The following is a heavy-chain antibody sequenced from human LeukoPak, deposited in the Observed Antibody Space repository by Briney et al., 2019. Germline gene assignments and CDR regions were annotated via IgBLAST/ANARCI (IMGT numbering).Heavy chain of an antibody. V-gene: IGHV3-53*05. Sequence: GGSLRLSCAASGLTVSSNCMSWVRQAPGKGLEWVSFIYSGGNTYYADSVKGRFTISRDNSKNTLYLQMNSLRAEDTAVYYCATRASYYYYYYMDVWGKGTTVTISS. J-gene: IGHJ6*03. CDR3: ATRASYYYYYYMDV. CDR2: IYSGGNT. CDR1: GLTVSSNC.